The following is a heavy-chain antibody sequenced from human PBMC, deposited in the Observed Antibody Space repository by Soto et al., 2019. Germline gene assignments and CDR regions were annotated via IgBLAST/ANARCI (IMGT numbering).Heavy chain of an antibody. J-gene: IGHJ4*02. CDR3: ARGSTSGWTFDF. CDR1: GYNFTTYV. D-gene: IGHD6-19*01. Sequence: QVQLVQSGAEVKQPGASASVSCKASGYNFTTYVVHWLRQAPGQGPEWMGWINCGSGNTVYSQKFQGRVTFPRDTSARTAYMDLNSLTSGDKAVYYCARGSTSGWTFDFWGRGTLVNVSS. CDR2: INCGSGNT. V-gene: IGHV1-3*01.